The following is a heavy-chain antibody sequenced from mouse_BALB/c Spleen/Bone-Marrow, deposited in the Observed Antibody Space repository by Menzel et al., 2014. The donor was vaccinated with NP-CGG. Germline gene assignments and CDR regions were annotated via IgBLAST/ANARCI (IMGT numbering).Heavy chain of an antibody. D-gene: IGHD2-1*01. Sequence: LLQPGPELVKPGASVRVSCKASGYAFTSYYMHWMKQSPGKSLEWIGYIDPYNGGTNYNPKFKGKATLTVDKSSSTAYKHLNNLTSEDSAIYYCARQKTIYYANDFDYWGQGTTPTVSS. V-gene: IGHV1S135*01. J-gene: IGHJ2*01. CDR3: ARQKTIYYANDFDY. CDR1: GYAFTSYY. CDR2: IDPYNGGT.